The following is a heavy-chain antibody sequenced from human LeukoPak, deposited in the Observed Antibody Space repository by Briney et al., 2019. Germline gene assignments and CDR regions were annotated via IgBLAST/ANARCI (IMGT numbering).Heavy chain of an antibody. V-gene: IGHV1-69*05. CDR2: IIPIFGTA. Sequence: SVKVSCKASGGTFSSYAISWVRQAPGQGLEWMGGIIPIFGTANYAQKFQGRVTITTDESTSTAYMELSSLRSEDTAVYYCARSSSSWKNWFDPWGQGTLVTVSS. J-gene: IGHJ5*02. CDR3: ARSSSSWKNWFDP. CDR1: GGTFSSYA. D-gene: IGHD6-13*01.